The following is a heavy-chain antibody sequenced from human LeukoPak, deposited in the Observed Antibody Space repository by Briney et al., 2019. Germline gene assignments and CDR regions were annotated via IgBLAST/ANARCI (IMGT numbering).Heavy chain of an antibody. D-gene: IGHD5-24*01. Sequence: SVKVSCKASGGTFSSYTISWVRQAPGQGLEWMGRIIPILGIANYAQKFQGRVTITADKSTSTAYMELSSLRSEDTAVYYCARVIRRDPYNYDGFDIWGQGTMVTVSS. CDR2: IIPILGIA. J-gene: IGHJ3*02. V-gene: IGHV1-69*02. CDR1: GGTFSSYT. CDR3: ARVIRRDPYNYDGFDI.